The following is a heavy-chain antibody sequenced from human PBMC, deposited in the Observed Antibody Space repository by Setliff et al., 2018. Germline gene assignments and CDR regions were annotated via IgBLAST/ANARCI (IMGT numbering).Heavy chain of an antibody. V-gene: IGHV1-46*01. CDR3: TSTPRGGINITTRAGAFDS. J-gene: IGHJ4*02. CDR1: GYSFTSHY. Sequence: ASVKVSCKTSGYSFTSHYMHWVRQAPGQGLEWMGIINPGGLSSSSTQKFEGRVTMTRDTSTSTVYMELNSLTSDDTAVYYCTSTPRGGINITTRAGAFDSWGQGTLVTVSS. D-gene: IGHD6-6*01. CDR2: INPGGLSS.